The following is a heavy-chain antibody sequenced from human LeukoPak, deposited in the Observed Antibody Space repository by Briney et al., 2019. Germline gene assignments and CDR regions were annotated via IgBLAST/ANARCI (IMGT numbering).Heavy chain of an antibody. V-gene: IGHV1-46*01. CDR3: ARDPGATYCSSTSCHIFDY. CDR2: INPSGGST. CDR1: GYTFTSYY. J-gene: IGHJ4*02. Sequence: ASVKVSCKASGYTFTSYYMHWVRQAPGQGLEWMGIINPSGGSTSYAQKFQGRVTMTRDTSTSTVYTELSSLRSEDTAVYYCARDPGATYCSSTSCHIFDYWGQGTLVTVSS. D-gene: IGHD2-2*02.